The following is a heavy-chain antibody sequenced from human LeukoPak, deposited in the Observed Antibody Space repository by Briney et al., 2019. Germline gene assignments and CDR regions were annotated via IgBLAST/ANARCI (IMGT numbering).Heavy chain of an antibody. CDR1: GYTFTSYD. CDR2: INPNSGGT. D-gene: IGHD1-7*01. Sequence: GASVKVSCKASGYTFTSYDINWVRQAPGQGLEWMGWINPNSGGTNYAQKFQGRVTMTRDTSISTAYMELSRLRSDDTAVYYCARTLWNYESEAYWGQGTLVTVSS. CDR3: ARTLWNYESEAY. J-gene: IGHJ4*02. V-gene: IGHV1-2*02.